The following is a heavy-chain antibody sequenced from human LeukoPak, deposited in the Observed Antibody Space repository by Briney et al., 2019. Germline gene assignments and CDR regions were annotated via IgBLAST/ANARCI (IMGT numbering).Heavy chain of an antibody. CDR1: GFTFSTCA. CDR2: ISGSGGST. J-gene: IGHJ4*02. D-gene: IGHD2-2*01. CDR3: AKAHCSPTSCSRIDY. Sequence: GGSPRLSCAASGFTFSTCAMGLVRQAPGKGLGWVSAISGSGGSTFYADSVRGRFTISRDNSKNTVYLQMSGLRAEDTVLYYCAKAHCSPTSCSRIDYWGQGTLVTVSS. V-gene: IGHV3-23*01.